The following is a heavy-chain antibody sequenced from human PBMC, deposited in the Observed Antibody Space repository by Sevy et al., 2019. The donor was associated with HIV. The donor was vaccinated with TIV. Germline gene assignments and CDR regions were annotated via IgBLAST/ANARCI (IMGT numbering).Heavy chain of an antibody. CDR3: AKGYCSGGSCPRDYYYYGMDV. Sequence: GGSLRLSCAASGFTFSTYAMNWVRQAPGKGLEWVSSISTNGRSAYYTDSVEGRFTISRDNSKNTQYLQMNSRRADDKAVYYYAKGYCSGGSCPRDYYYYGMDVWGQGTTVTVSS. D-gene: IGHD2-15*01. CDR2: ISTNGRSA. CDR1: GFTFSTYA. V-gene: IGHV3-23*01. J-gene: IGHJ6*02.